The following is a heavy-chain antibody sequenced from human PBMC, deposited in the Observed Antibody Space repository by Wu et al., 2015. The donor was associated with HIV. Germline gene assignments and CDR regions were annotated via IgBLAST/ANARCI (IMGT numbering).Heavy chain of an antibody. D-gene: IGHD2-15*01. Sequence: QVQLVQSGAEVKKPGSSVKVSCKVVGGTFSDYGFREYGINWVRQAPGQGLEWMGRIRSIYDRNDAQKFQGRVTITADESTTTAYMELSSLRSEDTAVYYCARRREIVLIIYXYTADYWGQGTLVTVSS. CDR2: IRSIYDR. V-gene: IGHV1-69*15. CDR3: ARRREIVLIIYXYTADY. J-gene: IGHJ4*02. CDR1: GGTFSDYGFREYG.